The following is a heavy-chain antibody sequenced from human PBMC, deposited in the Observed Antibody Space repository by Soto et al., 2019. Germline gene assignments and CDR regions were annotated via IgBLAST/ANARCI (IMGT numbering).Heavy chain of an antibody. CDR2: INSDGSST. D-gene: IGHD3-16*01. Sequence: EVQLVESGGGLVQPGGSLRLSCAASGFTFSSYWMHWVRQAPGKGLVWVSRINSDGSSTSYADSVKGRFTISRDNAKNTLYPQLNSLRAEDTAVYYCARDGGRHAFDLWGQGTLVTVSS. CDR3: ARDGGRHAFDL. V-gene: IGHV3-74*01. J-gene: IGHJ3*01. CDR1: GFTFSSYW.